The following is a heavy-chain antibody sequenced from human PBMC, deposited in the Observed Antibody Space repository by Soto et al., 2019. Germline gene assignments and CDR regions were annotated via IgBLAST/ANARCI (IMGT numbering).Heavy chain of an antibody. J-gene: IGHJ4*02. CDR2: ISAYNGNA. D-gene: IGHD2-21*01. Sequence: QVHLVQSGAEVKKPGASVKVSCKASGYTFISYDLSWVRQAPGQGLEWMGWISAYNGNANYAQKLQGRVTMTTDTSTTTAYMELRSLRSDDTAVYYCARIPSDAGFDYWGQGTLVTVSS. CDR1: GYTFISYD. V-gene: IGHV1-18*01. CDR3: ARIPSDAGFDY.